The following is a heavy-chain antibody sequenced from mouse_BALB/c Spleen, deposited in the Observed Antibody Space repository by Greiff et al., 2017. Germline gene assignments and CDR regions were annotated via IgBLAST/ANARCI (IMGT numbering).Heavy chain of an antibody. D-gene: IGHD1-1*01. CDR1: GFPFSSYG. CDR3: ATLFTTVVATPYAMDY. Sequence: EVQRVESGGDLVKPGGSLKLSCAASGFPFSSYGMSWVRQTPDKRLGWVATISSGGSYTYYPDSVKGRLPISRDNAKNTLYLQMSSLKSEDTAMYHCATLFTTVVATPYAMDYWGQGTSVTVSS. CDR2: ISSGGSYT. J-gene: IGHJ4*01. V-gene: IGHV5-6*01.